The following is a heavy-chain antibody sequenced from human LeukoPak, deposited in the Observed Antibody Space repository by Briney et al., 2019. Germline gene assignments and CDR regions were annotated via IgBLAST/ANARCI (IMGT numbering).Heavy chain of an antibody. CDR3: ARGWEGYMDV. J-gene: IGHJ6*02. D-gene: IGHD1-26*01. V-gene: IGHV1-3*02. CDR1: GDTFITYA. Sequence: ASVKVSCKASGDTFITYAIHWVRQAPGQRLEWMGWSNAGNVNTKYSQEFQGRVTFTRDTSASTAYMELSSLRSEDTAVYYCARGWEGYMDVWGQGTTVTVSS. CDR2: SNAGNVNT.